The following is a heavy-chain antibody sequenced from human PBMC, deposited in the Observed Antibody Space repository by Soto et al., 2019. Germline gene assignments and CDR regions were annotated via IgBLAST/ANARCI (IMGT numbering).Heavy chain of an antibody. Sequence: QVQLVQSGAEVKKPGASVKVSCKASGYTFTSYGISWVRQAPGQGLEWMGWISAYNGNTNYAQKLQGRVTMTTDTSTSTAYMELRSLRSDDTAVYYCARGGPYCTNGVCYPSPPGDYWGQGTLVAVSS. CDR2: ISAYNGNT. V-gene: IGHV1-18*01. D-gene: IGHD2-8*01. CDR1: GYTFTSYG. CDR3: ARGGPYCTNGVCYPSPPGDY. J-gene: IGHJ4*02.